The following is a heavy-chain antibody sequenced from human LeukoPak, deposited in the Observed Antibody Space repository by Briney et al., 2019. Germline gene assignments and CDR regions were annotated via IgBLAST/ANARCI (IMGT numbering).Heavy chain of an antibody. CDR2: IYYSGST. Sequence: SQTLSLTCTVSGGSISSYYWSWTRQPPGKGLEWIGYIYYSGSTNYNPSLKSRVTISVDTSKNQFSLKLSSVTAADTAVYYCARLYPYYDSSGYYNWFDPWGQGTLVTVSS. J-gene: IGHJ5*02. CDR3: ARLYPYYDSSGYYNWFDP. CDR1: GGSISSYY. V-gene: IGHV4-59*01. D-gene: IGHD3-22*01.